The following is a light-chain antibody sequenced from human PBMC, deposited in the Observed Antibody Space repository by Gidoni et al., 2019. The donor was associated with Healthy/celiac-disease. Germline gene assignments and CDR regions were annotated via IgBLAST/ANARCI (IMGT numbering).Light chain of an antibody. V-gene: IGKV3-15*01. J-gene: IGKJ2*01. CDR3: QQYNNWPRMYT. CDR1: QSVRSH. CDR2: GPS. Sequence: EIVMTQSPATLSVSPGERATLSCRASQSVRSHLAWYQQKPGQAPRLLLYGPSTRATGISTRFSGSGSGTEFTLTITSLQSEDFAVYYCQQYNNWPRMYTFGQGTKLEIK.